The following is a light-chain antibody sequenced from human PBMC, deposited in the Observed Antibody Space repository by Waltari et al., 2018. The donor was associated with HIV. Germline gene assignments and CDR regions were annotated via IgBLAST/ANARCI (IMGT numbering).Light chain of an antibody. CDR1: ALPKRF. J-gene: IGLJ2*01. Sequence: SYELTQPPSVSVSPGQTARIPCSGDALPKRFAYWYQHRSGRAPVLVIYEDSTRPSGIPERFSATNSGTVDTLTISGAQVDDEADYYCYSIDGSGHYRVFGGGTKLTVL. V-gene: IGLV3-10*01. CDR2: EDS. CDR3: YSIDGSGHYRV.